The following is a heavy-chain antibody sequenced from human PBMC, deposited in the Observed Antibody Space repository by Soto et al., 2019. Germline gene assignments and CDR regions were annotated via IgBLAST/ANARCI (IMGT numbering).Heavy chain of an antibody. CDR1: GFTFSGDW. D-gene: IGHD2-2*01. CDR3: ARGPRGLYHHDY. Sequence: TGGSLRLSCAASGFTFSGDWMHWVRQAAGKGLVWVSRINMDGSSTNYADSVKGRFTISRDNAKNTLYLQMNSLRVDDTAVYYCARGPRGLYHHDYWGQGALVTV. CDR2: INMDGSST. V-gene: IGHV3-74*01. J-gene: IGHJ4*02.